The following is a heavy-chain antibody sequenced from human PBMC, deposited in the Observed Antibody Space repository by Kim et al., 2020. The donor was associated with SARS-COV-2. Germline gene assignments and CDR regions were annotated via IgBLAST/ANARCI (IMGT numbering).Heavy chain of an antibody. V-gene: IGHV3-53*01. J-gene: IGHJ4*02. Sequence: VKVRFTISRNNSNNTLFLQMNSLRAEETAVYYCATLNGATIELHYNFEYWGQGTLVTVSS. CDR3: ATLNGATIELHYNFEY. D-gene: IGHD5-12*01.